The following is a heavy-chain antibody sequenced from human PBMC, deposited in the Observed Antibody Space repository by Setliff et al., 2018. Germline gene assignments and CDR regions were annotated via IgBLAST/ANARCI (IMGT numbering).Heavy chain of an antibody. CDR2: IYHTGTT. D-gene: IGHD3-16*01. CDR3: ARDYGPNDY. J-gene: IGHJ4*02. Sequence: SEPLSLTCTVSGGSISRSSYYWGWIRQPPGKGLEWIGSIYHTGTTYYNPSLKSRVTISVDTSKNQFSLRLSSVTAADTAVYFCARDYGPNDYWGQGSLVTVSS. V-gene: IGHV4-39*07. CDR1: GGSISRSSYY.